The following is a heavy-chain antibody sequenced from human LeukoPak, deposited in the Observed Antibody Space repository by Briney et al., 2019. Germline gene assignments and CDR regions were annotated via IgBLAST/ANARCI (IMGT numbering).Heavy chain of an antibody. J-gene: IGHJ4*02. D-gene: IGHD3-22*01. Sequence: SETLSLTCAVYGGSFSGYYWSWIRQPPGKGLEWIGEINHSGSTNYNPSLKSRVTISVDTSKNQFSLKLSSVTAADTAVYYCARVYYDSSGYSFHFDYWGQGTLVTVYS. CDR2: INHSGST. CDR1: GGSFSGYY. CDR3: ARVYYDSSGYSFHFDY. V-gene: IGHV4-34*01.